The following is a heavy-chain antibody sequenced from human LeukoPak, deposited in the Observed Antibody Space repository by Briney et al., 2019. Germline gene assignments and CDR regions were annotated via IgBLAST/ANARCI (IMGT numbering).Heavy chain of an antibody. Sequence: GGSLRLSCAASGFTFSNAWMSWVRQAPGKGLEWVGRIKSKSAGGTADYGAPVRGRFSIPRDDSKNTRYLQMNSLKTEDIAVYYCTTYDSSGYYSRYWGQGTLLTVSS. CDR1: GFTFSNAW. J-gene: IGHJ4*02. D-gene: IGHD3-22*01. V-gene: IGHV3-15*01. CDR2: IKSKSAGGTA. CDR3: TTYDSSGYYSRY.